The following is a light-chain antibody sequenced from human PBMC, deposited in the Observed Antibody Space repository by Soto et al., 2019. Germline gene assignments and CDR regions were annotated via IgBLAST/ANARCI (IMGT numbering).Light chain of an antibody. Sequence: QSALTQPASLSGSPGQSITISCTGTSSDVGGYNYVSWYQQHPGKGPKLMIYEVTNRPSGVSNRFSGSKSGNTASLTISGLQADDETDYYCSSYTSSSTLLFGGGTKLTVL. CDR2: EVT. V-gene: IGLV2-14*01. CDR1: SSDVGGYNY. J-gene: IGLJ3*02. CDR3: SSYTSSSTLL.